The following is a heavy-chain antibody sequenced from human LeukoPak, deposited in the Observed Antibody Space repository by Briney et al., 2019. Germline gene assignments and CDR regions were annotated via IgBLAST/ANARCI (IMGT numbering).Heavy chain of an antibody. Sequence: ASVKVSCKASGYTFTSYGISWVRQAPGQGLEWMGWISAYNGNTNYAQKLQGRVTMTTDTSTSTAYMELRSLRSEDTAVYYCARVVVAAINNWFDPWGQGTLVTVSS. CDR2: ISAYNGNT. CDR1: GYTFTSYG. V-gene: IGHV1-18*01. D-gene: IGHD2-15*01. J-gene: IGHJ5*02. CDR3: ARVVVAAINNWFDP.